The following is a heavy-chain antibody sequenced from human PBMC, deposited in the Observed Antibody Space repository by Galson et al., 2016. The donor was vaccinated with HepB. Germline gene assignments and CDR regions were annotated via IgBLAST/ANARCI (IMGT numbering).Heavy chain of an antibody. J-gene: IGHJ4*02. CDR2: MYHSGRT. CDR3: ARGYGGSWLTAIGY. D-gene: IGHD6-13*01. V-gene: IGHV4-4*02. Sequence: SETLSLTCAASGGSISSGNLWSWVRQPPGKGLEWIGDMYHSGRTNYNPSLKSRVTISLDKSKNHFSLKLNAVTAADTAVYYFARGYGGSWLTAIGYWGQGTLVTVSS. CDR1: GGSISSGNL.